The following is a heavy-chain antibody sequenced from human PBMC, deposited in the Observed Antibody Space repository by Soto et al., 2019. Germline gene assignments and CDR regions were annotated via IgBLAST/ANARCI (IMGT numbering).Heavy chain of an antibody. J-gene: IGHJ4*02. CDR1: GGSISSSYW. CDR2: IYHSGST. V-gene: IGHV4-4*02. D-gene: IGHD3-10*01. CDR3: ARDGTYYYGSGTFDY. Sequence: SETLSLTCAVSGGSISSSYWWSWVRQPPGKGLEWIGEIYHSGSTNYNPSLKSRVTISVDKSKNQFSLKLSSVTAADTAVYYCARDGTYYYGSGTFDYWGQGTLVTVSS.